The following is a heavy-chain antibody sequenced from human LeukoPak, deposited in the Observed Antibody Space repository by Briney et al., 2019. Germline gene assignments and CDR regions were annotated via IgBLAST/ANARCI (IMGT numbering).Heavy chain of an antibody. CDR2: IGPIGVYT. Sequence: PGGSLRLSCAASGFTFSDYAMHWVRQAPGKGLEFVSVIGPIGVYTYYANSVKGRFTISRDDSKSTVSLQMGSLRDEDMAVYYCARFPPGRTNWNYYDYWGRGTLVTVSS. CDR1: GFTFSDYA. CDR3: ARFPPGRTNWNYYDY. J-gene: IGHJ4*02. D-gene: IGHD1-1*01. V-gene: IGHV3-64*01.